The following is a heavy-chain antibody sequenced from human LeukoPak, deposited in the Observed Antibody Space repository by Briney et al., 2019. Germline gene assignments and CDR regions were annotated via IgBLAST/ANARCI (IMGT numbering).Heavy chain of an antibody. Sequence: PSETLSLTCTISGASIDSYYWSWIRQPPGKGLEWIGYIYYSGTTNYNPSLRSRVTMSLDTSKNQFSLKLYSVTAADTAVYYCARGGSTLHSAGGHDIEFYYYYYMDVWGKGTTVTISS. J-gene: IGHJ6*03. D-gene: IGHD3-9*01. CDR2: IYYSGTT. CDR3: ARGGSTLHSAGGHDIEFYYYYYMDV. V-gene: IGHV4-59*08. CDR1: GASIDSYY.